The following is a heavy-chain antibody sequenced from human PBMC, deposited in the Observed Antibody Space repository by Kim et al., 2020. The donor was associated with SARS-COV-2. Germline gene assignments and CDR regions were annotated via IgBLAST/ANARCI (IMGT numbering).Heavy chain of an antibody. CDR3: ASGLLSATVTPFGY. D-gene: IGHD4-4*01. J-gene: IGHJ4*02. Sequence: PALKSRVTISVDTSKNQFSLKRSSVTAADTAVYYCASGLLSATVTPFGYWGQGTLVTVSS. V-gene: IGHV4-34*01.